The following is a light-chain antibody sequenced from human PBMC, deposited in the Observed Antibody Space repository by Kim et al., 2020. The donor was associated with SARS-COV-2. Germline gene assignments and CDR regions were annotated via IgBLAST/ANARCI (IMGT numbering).Light chain of an antibody. J-gene: IGLJ3*02. Sequence: QAGLTQPPSVSKGLRQTATLTCTGNSNNVGNQGAAWLQQHQGHPPKLLSYTNNNRPSGISARFSASRSGNTASLTITGLQPEDEADYYCSAWDSSLSAWVFGGGTQLTVL. CDR3: SAWDSSLSAWV. V-gene: IGLV10-54*01. CDR1: SNNVGNQG. CDR2: TNN.